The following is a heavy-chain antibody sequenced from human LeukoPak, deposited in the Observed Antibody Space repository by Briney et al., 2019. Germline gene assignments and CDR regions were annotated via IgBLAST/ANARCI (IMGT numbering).Heavy chain of an antibody. J-gene: IGHJ6*02. Sequence: SETLSLTCSVSGGSISSDYWSWIRQPPGQGLEWIGYVYYSGSTKYSPSLESRVSMSVDTSKNQISLKLSSVTAADTAVYFCARGIFGGGGSYNGMDVWGQGTTVTVSS. V-gene: IGHV4-59*01. CDR3: ARGIFGGGGSYNGMDV. CDR1: GGSISSDY. CDR2: VYYSGST. D-gene: IGHD3-3*01.